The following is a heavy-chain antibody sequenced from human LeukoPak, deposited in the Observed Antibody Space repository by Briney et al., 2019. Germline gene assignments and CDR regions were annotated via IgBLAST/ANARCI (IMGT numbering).Heavy chain of an antibody. J-gene: IGHJ4*02. CDR2: IKQDGSEK. CDR3: AKDVRSDYFDY. CDR1: GFTFSSYW. V-gene: IGHV3-7*01. Sequence: GGSLRLSCAASGFTFSSYWMSWVRQASGKGLEWVANIKQDGSEKYYVDSVKGRFTISRDNANNSLYLQMDSLRAEDTAVYYCAKDVRSDYFDYWGQGTLVTVSS.